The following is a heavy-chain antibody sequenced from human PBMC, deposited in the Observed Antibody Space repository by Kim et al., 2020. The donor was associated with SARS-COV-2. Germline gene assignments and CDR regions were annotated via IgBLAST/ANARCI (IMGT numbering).Heavy chain of an antibody. CDR3: ARGGIPLYYYYGMDV. CDR2: ISYDGSNK. CDR1: GFTFSSYA. D-gene: IGHD2-15*01. J-gene: IGHJ6*02. Sequence: GGSLRLSCAASGFTFSSYAMHWVRQAPGKGLEWVAVISYDGSNKYYADSVKGRFTISRDNSKNTLYLQMNSLRAEDTAVYYCARGGIPLYYYYGMDVWG. V-gene: IGHV3-30*04.